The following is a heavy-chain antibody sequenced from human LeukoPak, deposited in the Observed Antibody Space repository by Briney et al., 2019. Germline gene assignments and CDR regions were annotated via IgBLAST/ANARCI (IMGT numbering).Heavy chain of an antibody. J-gene: IGHJ4*02. V-gene: IGHV3-30*03. CDR1: GFTFGSYG. CDR2: ISYDGSNK. CDR3: ARDGGYDFWSGYYQDY. D-gene: IGHD3-3*01. Sequence: GGSLRLSCAASGFTFGSYGMHWVRQAPGKGLEWVAVISYDGSNKYYADSVKGRFTISRDNSKNTLYLQMNSLRAEDTAVYYCARDGGYDFWSGYYQDYWGQGTLVTVSS.